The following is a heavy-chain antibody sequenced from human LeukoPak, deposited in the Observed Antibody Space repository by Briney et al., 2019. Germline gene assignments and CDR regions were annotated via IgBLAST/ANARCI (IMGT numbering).Heavy chain of an antibody. CDR1: AGSISSGGYY. Sequence: SETLSLTCTVSAGSISSGGYYWSWIRQLPGKGLEWIGYIYYSGSTYYNPSLKSRVSISVDTSKSQFSLKLSSVTAADTAVYYCAREVYCSGGSCRHTYDYWGQGTLVTVSS. CDR3: AREVYCSGGSCRHTYDY. D-gene: IGHD2-15*01. CDR2: IYYSGST. V-gene: IGHV4-31*03. J-gene: IGHJ4*02.